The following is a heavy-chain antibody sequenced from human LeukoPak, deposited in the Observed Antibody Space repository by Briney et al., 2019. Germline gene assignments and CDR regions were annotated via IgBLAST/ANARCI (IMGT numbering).Heavy chain of an antibody. CDR1: GYTFTSYT. J-gene: IGHJ3*02. D-gene: IGHD3-10*01. V-gene: IGHV1-3*01. CDR3: ARGLPWFGESDLGAFDI. CDR2: INAGNGNT. Sequence: ASVKVSCKASGYTFTSYTMHWVRQAPGQRLEWMGWINAGNGNTKYLQKFQGRVSITRDTSASTAYMELSSLRSEDTAVYYCARGLPWFGESDLGAFDIWGQGTMVTVSS.